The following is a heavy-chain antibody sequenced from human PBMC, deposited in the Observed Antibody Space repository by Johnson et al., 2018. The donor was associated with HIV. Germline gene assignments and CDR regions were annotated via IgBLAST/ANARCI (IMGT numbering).Heavy chain of an antibody. D-gene: IGHD6-6*01. J-gene: IGHJ3*02. CDR2: ISWNSGSI. V-gene: IGHV3-9*01. CDR3: AKDMAARTFDAFDI. CDR1: GFTFDDYG. Sequence: QLVESGGGLVQPGGSLRLSCAVSGFTFDDYGMSWVRQAPGKGLEWVSGISWNSGSIGYADSVKGRFTISRDNAKNSLYLQMNSLRAEDTALYYCAKDMAARTFDAFDIWGQGTMVTVSS.